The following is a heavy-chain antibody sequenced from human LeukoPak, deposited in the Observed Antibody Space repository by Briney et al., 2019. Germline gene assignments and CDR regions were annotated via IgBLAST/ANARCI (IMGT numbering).Heavy chain of an antibody. Sequence: ASVKVSCKASGYTFTSYVISWVRQAPGQGLEWMGWISAYNGNTNYAQKLQGRVTMTTDTSTSTAYMELSSLRSEDTAVYYCASVLSGIAVAGSFDPWGQGTLVTVSS. J-gene: IGHJ5*02. V-gene: IGHV1-18*01. D-gene: IGHD6-19*01. CDR1: GYTFTSYV. CDR3: ASVLSGIAVAGSFDP. CDR2: ISAYNGNT.